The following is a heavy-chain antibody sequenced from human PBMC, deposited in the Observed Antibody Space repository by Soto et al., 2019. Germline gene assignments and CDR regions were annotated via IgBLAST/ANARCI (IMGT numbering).Heavy chain of an antibody. Sequence: GGSLRLSCAASGFTFISYAMSWVRQAPGKGLEWVPAISGSGGSTYYADSVKGRFTISRDNSKNTLYLQMNSLRAEDTAVYYCAKDLEDIVVVPAATAFDYWGQGTLVTVSS. D-gene: IGHD2-2*01. V-gene: IGHV3-23*01. CDR3: AKDLEDIVVVPAATAFDY. CDR1: GFTFISYA. J-gene: IGHJ4*02. CDR2: ISGSGGST.